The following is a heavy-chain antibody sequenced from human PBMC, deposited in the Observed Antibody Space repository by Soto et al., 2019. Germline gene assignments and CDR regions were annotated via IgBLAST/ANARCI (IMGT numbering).Heavy chain of an antibody. J-gene: IGHJ3*02. CDR2: IYYSGST. V-gene: IGHV4-59*01. CDR1: GGSISSYY. D-gene: IGHD4-4*01. CDR3: ARGGIYSNYVFYAFDI. Sequence: SETLSLTCTVSGGSISSYYWSWIRQPPGKGLEWIGYIYYSGSTNYNPSLKSRVTISVDTSKNQFSLKLSSVTAADTAVYYCARGGIYSNYVFYAFDIWGQGXMVT.